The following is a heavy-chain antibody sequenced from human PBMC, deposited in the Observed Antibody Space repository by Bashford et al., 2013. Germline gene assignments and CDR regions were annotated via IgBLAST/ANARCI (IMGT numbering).Heavy chain of an antibody. J-gene: IGHJ3*01. D-gene: IGHD1-26*01. V-gene: IGHV1-2*02. CDR3: ARDGPVVGVWNAFDV. CDR2: INPNPNSGAT. CDR1: GYTFSDYY. Sequence: ASVKVSCKASGYTFSDYYLHWVRQAPGQGLEWMGWINPNPNSGATKYAEMFQGRVTMTRDTSISTAYMELSSLRSDDTAVYFCARDGPVVGVWNAFDVWAKGQCHRL.